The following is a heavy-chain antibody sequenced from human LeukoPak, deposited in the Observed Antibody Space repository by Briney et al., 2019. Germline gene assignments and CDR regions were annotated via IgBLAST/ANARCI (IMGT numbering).Heavy chain of an antibody. D-gene: IGHD6-13*01. CDR3: ARAGRLAAAGHYYGMDV. CDR1: GGSISSGGYY. V-gene: IGHV4-39*07. Sequence: NTSETLSLTCTVSGGSISSGGYYWSWIRQPPGKGLEWIGEINHSGSTNYNPSLKSRVTISVDTSKNQFSLKLSSVTAADTAVYYCARAGRLAAAGHYYGMDVWGQGTTVTVSS. J-gene: IGHJ6*02. CDR2: INHSGST.